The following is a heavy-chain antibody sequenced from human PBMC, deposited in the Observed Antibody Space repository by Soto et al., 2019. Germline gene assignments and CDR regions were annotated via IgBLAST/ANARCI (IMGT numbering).Heavy chain of an antibody. CDR2: IKQDGSEK. Sequence: EVQLVESGGGLVQPGGSLRLSCAASGFTFSSYWMSWVRQAPGKGLEWVANIKQDGSEKYYVDSVKGRFTISRDNAKNSLYLQMNSLRAEDTAVYYCAREGQKQWLAPVGYWGQGTLVTVSS. J-gene: IGHJ4*02. CDR1: GFTFSSYW. V-gene: IGHV3-7*01. CDR3: AREGQKQWLAPVGY. D-gene: IGHD6-19*01.